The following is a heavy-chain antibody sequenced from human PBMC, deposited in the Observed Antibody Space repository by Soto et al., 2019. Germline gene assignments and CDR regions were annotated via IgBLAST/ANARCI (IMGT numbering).Heavy chain of an antibody. CDR1: GGTFSSYA. CDR2: IIPIFGTA. J-gene: IGHJ6*02. Sequence: VMFSSRASGGTFSSYAISWLRLAPGQGLEWMGGIIPIFGTANYAQKLQGRVTITADESTSTAYMELSSLRSEDTAVYYCARPSSVSYYYYGMDAWGQGPTVT. CDR3: ARPSSVSYYYYGMDA. D-gene: IGHD3-22*01. V-gene: IGHV1-69*13.